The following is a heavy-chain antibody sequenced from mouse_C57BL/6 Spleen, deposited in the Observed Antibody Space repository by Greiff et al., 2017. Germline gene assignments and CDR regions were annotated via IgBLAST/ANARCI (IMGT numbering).Heavy chain of an antibody. CDR3: ARGESNYVPLDY. D-gene: IGHD2-5*01. V-gene: IGHV1-82*01. CDR1: GYAFSSSW. CDR2: IYPGDGDT. J-gene: IGHJ2*01. Sequence: QVQLQQSGPELVKPGASVKISCKASGYAFSSSWLNWVKQRPGKGLEWIGRIYPGDGDTNYNGKFKGKATLTADKSSSTAYMQISSLTSEDSAVYFCARGESNYVPLDYWGQGTTLTVSS.